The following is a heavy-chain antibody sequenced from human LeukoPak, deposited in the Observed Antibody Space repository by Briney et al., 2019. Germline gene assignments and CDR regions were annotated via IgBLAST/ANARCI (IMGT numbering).Heavy chain of an antibody. CDR1: GFTFSGSA. J-gene: IGHJ6*03. CDR3: AKAAGTDYYYYYYMDV. D-gene: IGHD6-13*01. CDR2: IRSKANKYAT. V-gene: IGHV3-73*01. Sequence: PGGSLSLSCAASGFTFSGSAMNWVRQASGKGLEWVGRIRSKANKYATEYAVSVNGRFTISRDDSKNMAYLQMSSLKPEDTAVYYCAKAAGTDYYYYYYMDVWGKGTTVTVSS.